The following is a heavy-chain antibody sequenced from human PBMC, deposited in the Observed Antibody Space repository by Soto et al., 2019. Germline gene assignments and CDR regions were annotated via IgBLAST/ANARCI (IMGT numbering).Heavy chain of an antibody. D-gene: IGHD6-19*01. V-gene: IGHV4-34*01. J-gene: IGHJ5*02. CDR3: ARDKGYSSGWWFDP. CDR2: INHSGST. Sequence: ASETLSLTCAVYGGSFSGYYWSWIRQPPGKGLEWIGEINHSGSTNYNPSLKSRVTISVDTSKNQFSLKLSPVTAADTAVYYCARDKGYSSGWWFDPWGQGTLVTVSS. CDR1: GGSFSGYY.